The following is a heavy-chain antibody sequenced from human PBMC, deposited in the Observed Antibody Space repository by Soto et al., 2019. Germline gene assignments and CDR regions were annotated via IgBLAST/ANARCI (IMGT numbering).Heavy chain of an antibody. D-gene: IGHD5-12*01. V-gene: IGHV1-69*04. CDR3: ARDQYSGYDSNPFDY. CDR1: GGTFSSYT. Sequence: SVKVSCKASGGTFSSYTISWVRQAPGQGLEWMGRIIPILDIANYAQKFQGRVTITADKSTSTAYMELSSLRSEDTAVYYCARDQYSGYDSNPFDYWGQGTLVTVSS. J-gene: IGHJ4*02. CDR2: IIPILDIA.